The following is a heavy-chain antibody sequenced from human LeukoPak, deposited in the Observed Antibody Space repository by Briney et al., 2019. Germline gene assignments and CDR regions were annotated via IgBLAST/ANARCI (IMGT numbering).Heavy chain of an antibody. J-gene: IGHJ4*02. CDR3: AGHHPRNTVDF. CDR2: ISDIGSI. V-gene: IGHV4-61*08. CDR1: GGSISTGGLS. Sequence: PSETLSLTCAVSGGSISTGGLSWSWIRQPPGKGLEWIAYISDIGSINYNPSLKSRVTISLDTSKNQFSLKLSSVTAADTAVYYCAGHHPRNTVDFWGQGTLVTVSS. D-gene: IGHD2/OR15-2a*01.